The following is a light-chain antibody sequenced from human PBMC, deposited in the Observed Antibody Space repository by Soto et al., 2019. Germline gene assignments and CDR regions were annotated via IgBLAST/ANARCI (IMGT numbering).Light chain of an antibody. CDR3: QSYDSSLSGFYV. Sequence: QSVLTQPPSVSGAPGQWVTISCTGSSSNIGAGYDVHWYQQLPGAAPKLLIYGSTKRPSGVPDRFSGSKSGTSASLAITGLQAEDEADYYCQSYDSSLSGFYVFGTGTKLTVL. V-gene: IGLV1-40*01. CDR2: GST. CDR1: SSNIGAGYD. J-gene: IGLJ1*01.